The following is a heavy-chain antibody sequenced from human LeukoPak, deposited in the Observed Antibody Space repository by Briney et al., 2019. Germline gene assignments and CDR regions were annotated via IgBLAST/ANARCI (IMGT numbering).Heavy chain of an antibody. J-gene: IGHJ3*02. CDR2: MNPNSGNT. CDR3: ASLVAGDYAFYS. CDR1: GYTFTSYD. D-gene: IGHD6-19*01. Sequence: GASVKVSCKASGYTFTSYDINWVRQDPGQGLEWMGWMNPNSGNTGYAQKFQGRVTMTRNTSISTAYMELSSLRSEDTAVYYCASLVAGDYAFYSWGQGTMVTVSS. V-gene: IGHV1-8*01.